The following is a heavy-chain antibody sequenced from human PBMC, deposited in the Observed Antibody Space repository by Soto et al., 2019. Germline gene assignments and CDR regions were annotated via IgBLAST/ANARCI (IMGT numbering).Heavy chain of an antibody. V-gene: IGHV3-23*01. CDR2: ISGSGGST. J-gene: IGHJ6*03. CDR1: GFTFSSYA. Sequence: GGSLRLSCAASGFTFSSYAMSWVRQAPGKGLEWVSAISGSGGSTYYADSVKGRFTISRDNSKNTLYLQMNSLRAEDTAVYYCAKDWLRFLEWLYPYYMDVWGKGTTVTVSS. CDR3: AKDWLRFLEWLYPYYMDV. D-gene: IGHD3-3*01.